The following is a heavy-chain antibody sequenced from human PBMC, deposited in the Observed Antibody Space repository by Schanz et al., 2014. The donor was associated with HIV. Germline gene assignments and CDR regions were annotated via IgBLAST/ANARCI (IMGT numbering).Heavy chain of an antibody. CDR1: EGTFRHFG. CDR3: ARSLGGVEDS. CDR2: MPSMSGTP. V-gene: IGHV1-69*01. J-gene: IGHJ4*02. Sequence: QVLLVQSGAEMKQPGSSVKVSCNPSEGTFRHFGLSWVRQAPGQGLEWMGGMPSMSGTPTYAQKFQGRVTISADESSNTAYLDLPSLTSEDTAVYFCARSLGGVEDSWGQGTLVYVSS. D-gene: IGHD3-16*01.